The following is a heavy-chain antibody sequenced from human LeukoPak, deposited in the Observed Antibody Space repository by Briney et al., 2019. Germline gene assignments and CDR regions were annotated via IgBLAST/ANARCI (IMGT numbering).Heavy chain of an antibody. J-gene: IGHJ4*02. Sequence: PGGSLRLSCAASGFTFSSYAMHWVRQAPGKGLVWVSRVKSDGSSTSYADSVKGRFTVSRDNAKNTLYLQMNRLRAEDTAVYYCVRHNYGYDYWGQGTLVTVSS. CDR3: VRHNYGYDY. D-gene: IGHD3-10*01. CDR2: VKSDGSST. CDR1: GFTFSSYA. V-gene: IGHV3-74*01.